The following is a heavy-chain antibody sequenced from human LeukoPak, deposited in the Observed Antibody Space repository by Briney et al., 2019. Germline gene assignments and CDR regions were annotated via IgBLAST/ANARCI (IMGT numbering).Heavy chain of an antibody. J-gene: IGHJ3*02. CDR3: ARRQYSSSWSSDALDI. D-gene: IGHD6-13*01. CDR1: GYSFTSYW. CDR2: IYPGDSDT. V-gene: IGHV5-51*03. Sequence: KPGESLKISCNGSGYSFTSYWIGWVRQMPGKGLEWMGIIYPGDSDTRYSPSFQGQVTISADTSISTAYLQWSSLKASDTAMYYCARRQYSSSWSSDALDIWGQGTMVTLFS.